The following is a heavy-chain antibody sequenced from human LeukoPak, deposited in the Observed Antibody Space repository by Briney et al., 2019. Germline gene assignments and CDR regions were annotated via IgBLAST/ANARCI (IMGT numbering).Heavy chain of an antibody. CDR1: GGTFSSYA. D-gene: IGHD3-22*01. J-gene: IGHJ1*01. V-gene: IGHV1-69*01. CDR2: IIPIFGTA. Sequence: SVKVSCKASGGTFSSYAISWVRQAPGQGLEWMGGIIPIFGTANYAQKFQDRVTITADESTSTAYMELSSLRSEDTAVYYCAGVYYYDSSGYYSRSSDYEYFQHWGQGTLITVSS. CDR3: AGVYYYDSSGYYSRSSDYEYFQH.